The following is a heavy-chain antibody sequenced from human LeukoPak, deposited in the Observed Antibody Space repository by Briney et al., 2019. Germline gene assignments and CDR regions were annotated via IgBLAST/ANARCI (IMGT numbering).Heavy chain of an antibody. CDR1: GYTFTSYG. D-gene: IGHD3-22*01. CDR3: ARDADYYDSSGSHSRLFDY. CDR2: ISAYNGNT. Sequence: ASVKVSCKASGYTFTSYGISWVRQAPGQGLEWMGWISAYNGNTNYAQKLQGRVTMITDTSTSTAYMELRSLRSDDTAVYYCARDADYYDSSGSHSRLFDYWGQGTLVTVSS. V-gene: IGHV1-18*01. J-gene: IGHJ4*02.